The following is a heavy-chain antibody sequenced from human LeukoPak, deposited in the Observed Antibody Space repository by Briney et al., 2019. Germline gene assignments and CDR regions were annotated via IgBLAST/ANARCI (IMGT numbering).Heavy chain of an antibody. V-gene: IGHV3-30*02. CDR3: AKGGLWFGDNALNWFDP. D-gene: IGHD3-10*01. J-gene: IGHJ5*02. CDR2: IRYDGSNK. CDR1: GFTFSSYG. Sequence: PGGSLRLSCAASGFTFSSYGMHWVRQAPGKGLEWVAFIRYDGSNKYYADSVKGRFTISRDNSKNTLYLQMNSLRAEDTAVYYCAKGGLWFGDNALNWFDPWGQGTLVTVSS.